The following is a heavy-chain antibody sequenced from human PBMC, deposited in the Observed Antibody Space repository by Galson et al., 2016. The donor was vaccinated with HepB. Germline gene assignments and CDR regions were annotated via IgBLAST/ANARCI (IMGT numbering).Heavy chain of an antibody. D-gene: IGHD6-13*01. CDR2: IIPRGGST. CDR3: ARRFAAADAPGAFDI. J-gene: IGHJ3*02. V-gene: IGHV1-46*01. Sequence: SVKVSCKASGYPFINYYIYWVRQAPGQGLKWMGAIIPRGGSTTYPEKFQDRVTMTGDTSTSTLYMELSGLRPDDTAVYFCARRFAAADAPGAFDIWGQGTMVTVSS. CDR1: GYPFINYY.